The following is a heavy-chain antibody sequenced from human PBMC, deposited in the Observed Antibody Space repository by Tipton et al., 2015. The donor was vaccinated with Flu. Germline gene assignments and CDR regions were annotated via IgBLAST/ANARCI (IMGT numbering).Heavy chain of an antibody. CDR3: AKDILVWIQLGAGNDAFDI. V-gene: IGHV3-43*02. D-gene: IGHD5-18*01. CDR1: GFTFDDYA. J-gene: IGHJ3*02. CDR2: ISGDGGST. Sequence: SLRLSCAASGFTFDDYAMHWVRQAPGKGLEWVSLISGDGGSTYYADSVKGRFTISRDNSKNSLYLQMNSLRTEDTALYYCAKDILVWIQLGAGNDAFDIWGQGTMVTVSS.